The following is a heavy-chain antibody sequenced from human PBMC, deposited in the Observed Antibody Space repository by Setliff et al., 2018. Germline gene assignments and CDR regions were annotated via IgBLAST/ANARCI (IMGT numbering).Heavy chain of an antibody. CDR2: IYYSGTT. V-gene: IGHV4-39*01. CDR1: GGSTSTSSY. CDR3: ARRGYYYGWGDSNAFDI. J-gene: IGHJ3*02. D-gene: IGHD3-10*01. Sequence: SETLSLTCTVSGGSTSTSSYWGWIRQPPGKGLEWIGSIYYSGTTYYNPSLKSRVTISVDTSKNQFSLKLSSVTAADTAVYYCARRGYYYGWGDSNAFDIWGQGTMVTVSS.